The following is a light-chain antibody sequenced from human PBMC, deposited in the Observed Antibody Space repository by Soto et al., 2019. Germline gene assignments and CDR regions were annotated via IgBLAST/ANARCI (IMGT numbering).Light chain of an antibody. V-gene: IGKV3D-15*01. CDR2: GAS. Sequence: EIVMTQSPATLPVSPGERATLSCRASQSVSSNLAWYQQKPGQAPRFLIYGASSRATGIPDRFSGSESGTEFTLPIGSLEPDDFAAYFCQQYYNYSTFGQGTKVDI. CDR3: QQYYNYST. J-gene: IGKJ1*01. CDR1: QSVSSN.